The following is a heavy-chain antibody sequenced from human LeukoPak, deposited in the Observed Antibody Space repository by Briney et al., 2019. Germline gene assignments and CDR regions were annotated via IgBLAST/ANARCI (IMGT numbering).Heavy chain of an antibody. J-gene: IGHJ4*02. V-gene: IGHV3-30*03. Sequence: GGSLRLSCAASGFTFSSYGMHWVSQAPGKGLEWVAVISYDGSNKYYADSVKGRFTISRDNSKNTLYLQMNSLRAEDTAVYYCARAPPSNYVDYWGQGTLVTVSS. D-gene: IGHD4-11*01. CDR3: ARAPPSNYVDY. CDR1: GFTFSSYG. CDR2: ISYDGSNK.